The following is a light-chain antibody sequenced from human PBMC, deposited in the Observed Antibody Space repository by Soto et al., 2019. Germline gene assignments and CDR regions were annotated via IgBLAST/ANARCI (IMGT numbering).Light chain of an antibody. V-gene: IGKV4-1*01. CDR1: QSVLHSSNNKNY. Sequence: DIVMTQSPDSLAVSLGERATINCKSSQSVLHSSNNKNYLAWYQKKPGQPPKQLIYWASTRESGVPDRFSGSGSGTDFTLTISSLQAEDVAVYYCQQYYRTPRTFGQGTKVEIK. CDR3: QQYYRTPRT. J-gene: IGKJ1*01. CDR2: WAS.